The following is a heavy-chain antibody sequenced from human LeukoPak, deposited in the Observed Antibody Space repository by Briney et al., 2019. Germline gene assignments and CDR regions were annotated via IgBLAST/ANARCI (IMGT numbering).Heavy chain of an antibody. CDR1: GFTFSSYS. J-gene: IGHJ4*02. Sequence: GGSLRLSCAASGFTFSSYSMNWVRQAPGKGLEWVANINQVGSEEYYVDSVKGRFTISRDNGKNTLYLQLNSLRAEDTAVYYCARANWGSVDYWGQGILVTVSS. CDR2: INQVGSEE. D-gene: IGHD7-27*01. CDR3: ARANWGSVDY. V-gene: IGHV3-7*05.